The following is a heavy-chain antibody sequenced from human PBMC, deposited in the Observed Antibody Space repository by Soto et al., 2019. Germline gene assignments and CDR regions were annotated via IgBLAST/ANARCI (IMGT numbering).Heavy chain of an antibody. CDR1: GGSFSGYY. Sequence: QVQLQQWGAGLLKPSETLSLTCAVYGGSFSGYYWSWIRQPPGKGLEWIGEINHSGSTNYNPSLKSRVTISVDTSKNQFTLKLSSVTAADTAVYYCARPEPRDYWGQGTLVTVSS. CDR3: ARPEPRDY. CDR2: INHSGST. J-gene: IGHJ4*02. V-gene: IGHV4-34*01.